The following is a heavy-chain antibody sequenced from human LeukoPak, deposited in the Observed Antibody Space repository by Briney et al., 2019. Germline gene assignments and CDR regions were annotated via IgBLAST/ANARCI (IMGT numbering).Heavy chain of an antibody. V-gene: IGHV3-74*01. Sequence: GGSLRLSCAASGFTFSSYWMHWVRQAPGKGLVWVSRISSDGSSTSYADSVKGRFTISRDNAKNTLYLQMNSLRTEDTAVYYCARDMYSSGWSYYFDHWGQGTLVTVSS. D-gene: IGHD6-19*01. J-gene: IGHJ4*02. CDR1: GFTFSSYW. CDR2: ISSDGSST. CDR3: ARDMYSSGWSYYFDH.